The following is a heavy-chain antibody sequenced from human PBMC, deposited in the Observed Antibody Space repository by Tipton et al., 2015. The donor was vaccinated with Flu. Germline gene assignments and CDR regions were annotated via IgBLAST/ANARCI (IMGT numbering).Heavy chain of an antibody. J-gene: IGHJ4*02. Sequence: SLRLSCAASGFTFIDYAMHWVRHVPGKGLEWVSGISGGGYGTNYADSVKGRLTISRDNSKNIVCLQMNSLRAEDSAIYYCAKNRGSPSSIVVVLGDWGQGTLVTVSA. CDR1: GFTFIDYA. D-gene: IGHD3-22*01. V-gene: IGHV3-23*01. CDR2: ISGGGYGT. CDR3: AKNRGSPSSIVVVLGD.